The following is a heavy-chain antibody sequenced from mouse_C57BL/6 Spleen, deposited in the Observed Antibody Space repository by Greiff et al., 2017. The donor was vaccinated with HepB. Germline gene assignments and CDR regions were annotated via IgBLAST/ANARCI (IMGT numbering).Heavy chain of an antibody. V-gene: IGHV1-72*01. CDR3: ARNDYGSSPFAY. J-gene: IGHJ3*01. Sequence: VQLQQPGAELVKPGASVKLSCKASGYTFTSYWMHWVKQRPGRGLKWIGRIDPNSGGTKYNEKFKSKATLTVDKPSSTAYMQLSSLTSEDSAVYYCARNDYGSSPFAYWGQGTLVTVSA. CDR1: GYTFTSYW. CDR2: IDPNSGGT. D-gene: IGHD1-1*01.